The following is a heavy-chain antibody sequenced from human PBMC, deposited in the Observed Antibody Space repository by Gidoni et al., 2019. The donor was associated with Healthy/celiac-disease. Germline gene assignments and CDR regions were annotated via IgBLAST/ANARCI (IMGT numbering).Heavy chain of an antibody. CDR1: GFTFSSYG. D-gene: IGHD6-19*01. V-gene: IGHV3-30*18. J-gene: IGHJ4*02. Sequence: QVQLVESGGGVVQPGRSLRLSCAAPGFTFSSYGMHWVRQAPGKGLEWVAVISNDGSNKYYADSVKGRFTISRDNSKNTLYLQMNSLRAEDTAVYYCAKDRVAVAGEGFGYWGQGTLVTVSS. CDR3: AKDRVAVAGEGFGY. CDR2: ISNDGSNK.